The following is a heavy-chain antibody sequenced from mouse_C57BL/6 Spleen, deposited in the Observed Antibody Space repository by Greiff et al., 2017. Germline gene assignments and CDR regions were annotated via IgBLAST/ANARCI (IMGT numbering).Heavy chain of an antibody. CDR1: GYSITSGYY. CDR2: ISYDGSN. V-gene: IGHV3-6*01. D-gene: IGHD4-1*01. J-gene: IGHJ4*01. Sequence: DVKLQESGPGLVKPSQSLSLTCSVTGYSITSGYYWNWIRQFPGNKLEWMGYISYDGSNNYNPSLKSRITITRDTTKNQFFLKLKSMTTEDTATYYCARESNWGMDYWGQGTSVTVSS. CDR3: ARESNWGMDY.